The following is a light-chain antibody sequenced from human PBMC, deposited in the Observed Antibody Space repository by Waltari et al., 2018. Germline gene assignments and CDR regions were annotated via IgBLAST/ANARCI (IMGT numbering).Light chain of an antibody. J-gene: IGLJ1*01. CDR2: DDS. CDR3: QVWDGSSDHYV. V-gene: IGLV3-21*02. CDR1: NIESHN. Sequence: SYVLTQPPSVSLAPGQTARITCGGTNIESHNVHWYQQKQGQAPVLVSYDDSDRPSGIPERCAGSNSGNVGALAIFGLEAGDEADYYCQVWDGSSDHYVFGSGTKVTVL.